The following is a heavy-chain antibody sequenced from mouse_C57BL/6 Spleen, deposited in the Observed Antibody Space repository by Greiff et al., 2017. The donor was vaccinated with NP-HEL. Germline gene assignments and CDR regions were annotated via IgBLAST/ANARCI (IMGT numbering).Heavy chain of an antibody. CDR2: ISYDGSN. CDR3: ARAYYYGSSFYYAMDY. CDR1: GYSITSGYY. J-gene: IGHJ4*01. V-gene: IGHV3-6*01. Sequence: EVQLQQSGPGLVKPSQSLSLTCSVTGYSITSGYYWNWIRQFPGNKLEWMGYISYDGSNNYNPSLKNRISITRDTSKNQFFLKLNSVTTEDTATYYCARAYYYGSSFYYAMDYWGQGTPVTVSS. D-gene: IGHD1-1*01.